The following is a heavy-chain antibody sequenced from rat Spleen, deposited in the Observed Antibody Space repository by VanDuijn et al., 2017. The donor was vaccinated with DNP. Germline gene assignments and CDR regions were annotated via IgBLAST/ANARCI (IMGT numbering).Heavy chain of an antibody. J-gene: IGHJ2*01. CDR2: ISFSGSP. CDR1: GYSITSNY. CDR3: ARSEPHY. D-gene: IGHD3-4*01. V-gene: IGHV3-1*01. Sequence: EVQLQESGPGLVKPSQSLSLTCSVTGYSITSNYWGWIRQFPGNKMEYIGHISFSGSPNYNPSLKSRISITRDTSKNRFFLQLNSVTTEDTATYYCARSEPHYWGQGVMVTVSS.